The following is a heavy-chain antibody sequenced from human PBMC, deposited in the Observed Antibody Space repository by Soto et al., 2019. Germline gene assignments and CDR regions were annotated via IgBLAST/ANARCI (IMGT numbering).Heavy chain of an antibody. V-gene: IGHV3-7*01. CDR1: GFTFRDYC. Sequence: EVQLVESGGGLVQRGGSLRLSCAGSGFTFRDYCMNWVRQAPGKGLEWVANINQDGSQRYYVDSVKGRFTISRDNAKNSLYLEMNSLRAEDTAVYYCAKYTSADDYWGQGTLVTVSS. CDR3: AKYTSADDY. CDR2: INQDGSQR. J-gene: IGHJ4*02. D-gene: IGHD3-10*01.